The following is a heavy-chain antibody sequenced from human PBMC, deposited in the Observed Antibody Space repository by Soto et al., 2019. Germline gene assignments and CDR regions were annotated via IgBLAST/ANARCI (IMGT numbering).Heavy chain of an antibody. CDR1: GSNLCASY. CDR3: ARGRDAASQFYSPHEMDV. V-gene: IGHV1-2*02. J-gene: IGHJ6*02. Sequence: ASVEISCMVSGSNLCASYTYWVRQAPGRGLESVGLMDPITGGTDYEERLRDRVTMTRDTSIYTAYMELRLLRSDDMTIYPCARGRDAASQFYSPHEMDVWGQGTTVTVSS. D-gene: IGHD2-15*01. CDR2: MDPITGGT.